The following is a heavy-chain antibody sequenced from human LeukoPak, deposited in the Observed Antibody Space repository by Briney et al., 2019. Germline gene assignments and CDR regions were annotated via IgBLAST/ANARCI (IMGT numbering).Heavy chain of an antibody. D-gene: IGHD4/OR15-4a*01. CDR1: GFTFSSYA. V-gene: IGHV3-64D*06. Sequence: PGGSLRLSCSASGFTFSSYAMHWVRQAPGKGLEFVPGISSNGGSTYYTDPVKGRLAISRDNSKNTVYLQMSSLRPEDTAVYFCVKRLNNYFDYWGQGTLVTVSS. J-gene: IGHJ4*02. CDR2: ISSNGGST. CDR3: VKRLNNYFDY.